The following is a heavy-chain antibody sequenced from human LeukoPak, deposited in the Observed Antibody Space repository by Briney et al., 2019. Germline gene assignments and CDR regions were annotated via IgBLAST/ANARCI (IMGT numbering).Heavy chain of an antibody. CDR2: IWYDGRNK. Sequence: PGGSLRLSCAASGFTFSSYGMHWVRQAPGEGLEWVAIIWYDGRNKYYGDSVKGRFTISRDNSKNTLYLQMNSLRAEDTAVYYCTRDWYNWNAEGYAFDIWGQGTMVTVSS. CDR1: GFTFSSYG. J-gene: IGHJ3*02. D-gene: IGHD1-20*01. V-gene: IGHV3-33*01. CDR3: TRDWYNWNAEGYAFDI.